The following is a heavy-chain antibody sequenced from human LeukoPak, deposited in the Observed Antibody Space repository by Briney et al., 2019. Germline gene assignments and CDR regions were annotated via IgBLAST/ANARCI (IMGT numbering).Heavy chain of an antibody. D-gene: IGHD4-23*01. CDR3: AKDYGGYNITPLFDY. CDR1: GFTFDDYG. V-gene: IGHV3-23*01. J-gene: IGHJ4*02. CDR2: ISGSGGST. Sequence: GGSLRLSCAASGFTFDDYGMSWARQAPGKGLEWASAISGSGGSTYYADSVKGRFTISRDNSKNTLYLQMNSLRAEDTAVYYCAKDYGGYNITPLFDYWGQGTLVTVSS.